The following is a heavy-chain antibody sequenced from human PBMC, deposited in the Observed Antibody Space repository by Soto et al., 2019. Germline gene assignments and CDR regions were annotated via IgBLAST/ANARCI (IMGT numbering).Heavy chain of an antibody. J-gene: IGHJ6*03. Sequence: EVQLVESGGGLVKPGGSLRLSCAASGFTFSNAWMSWVRQAPGKGLEWVGRIKSKTDGGTTDYAATVKGRFTISRDDSKNTLYLQMNSLKTEDTAVYYWTTQLYDFWRGNYYYYMDVWGKGTTVTVSS. CDR2: IKSKTDGGTT. D-gene: IGHD3-3*01. V-gene: IGHV3-15*01. CDR1: GFTFSNAW. CDR3: TTQLYDFWRGNYYYYMDV.